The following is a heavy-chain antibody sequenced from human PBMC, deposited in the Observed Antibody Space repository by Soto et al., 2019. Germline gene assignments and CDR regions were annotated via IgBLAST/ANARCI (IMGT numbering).Heavy chain of an antibody. V-gene: IGHV2-5*01. CDR1: GFSLSTSGVG. D-gene: IGHD4-17*01. Sequence: SGPTLVNPTQTLTLTCTFSGFSLSTSGVGVGWIRQPPGKALEWLALIYWNDDKRYSPSLKSRLTITKDTSKNQVVLTMTNMDHVATPKHYCEHTGSTTNWFDTWGQGTLATVSS. J-gene: IGHJ5*02. CDR2: IYWNDDK. CDR3: EHTGSTTNWFDT.